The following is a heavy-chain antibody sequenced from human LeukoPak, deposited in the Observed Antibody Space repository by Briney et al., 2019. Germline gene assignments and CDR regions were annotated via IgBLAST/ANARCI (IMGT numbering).Heavy chain of an antibody. Sequence: GRSLRLSCAASGFTFSSYAMHWVRQAPGKGLEWVAVISYDGSNKYYADSVKGRFTISRDNSKNTLYLQMNSLRAEDTAVYYCARDQYYDILTGYYSAGHFDYWGQGTLVTVSS. J-gene: IGHJ4*02. CDR3: ARDQYYDILTGYYSAGHFDY. V-gene: IGHV3-30-3*01. CDR2: ISYDGSNK. D-gene: IGHD3-9*01. CDR1: GFTFSSYA.